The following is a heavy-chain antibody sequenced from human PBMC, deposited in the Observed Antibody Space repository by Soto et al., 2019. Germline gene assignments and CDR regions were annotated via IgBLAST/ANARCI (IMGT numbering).Heavy chain of an antibody. CDR1: GFTFDDYA. V-gene: IGHV3-9*01. J-gene: IGHJ6*03. Sequence: EVQLLESGGGLVQPGRSLRLSCAASGFTFDDYAMNWVRQAPGRGLEWVSRITWNSGTIDYADSGKGRFTISRDNAKNSLYLQMNSLRAEDTALYYSTKSRSLYYMDGWGKGTPVTVSS. CDR2: ITWNSGTI. D-gene: IGHD1-26*01. CDR3: TKSRSLYYMDG.